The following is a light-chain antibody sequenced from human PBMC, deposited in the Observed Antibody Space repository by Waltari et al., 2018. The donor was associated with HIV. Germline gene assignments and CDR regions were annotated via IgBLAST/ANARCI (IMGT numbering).Light chain of an antibody. CDR3: QQYDSYWWT. CDR1: QSISRL. Sequence: IPMTQSPSTLSASVGDRVTITCRASQSISRLLAWYQQKPGTAPKLLIYKASTLESGVPSRFSGSGSGTEFTLTISSLQPDDFATYYCQQYDSYWWTFGRGTKVEIK. V-gene: IGKV1-5*03. J-gene: IGKJ1*01. CDR2: KAS.